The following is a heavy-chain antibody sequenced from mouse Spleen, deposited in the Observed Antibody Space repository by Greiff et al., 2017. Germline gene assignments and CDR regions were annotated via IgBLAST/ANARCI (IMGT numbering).Heavy chain of an antibody. J-gene: IGHJ2*01. CDR3: ARRPPLRGFDY. Sequence: VQLQQSGAELVKPGASVKLSCKTSGYTFTSYWIQWVKQRPGQGLGWIGEIFPGTGTTYYNEKFKGKATLTIDTSSSTAYMQLSSLTSEDSAVYFCARRPPLRGFDYWGQGTTLTVSS. V-gene: IGHV1S132*01. CDR2: IFPGTGTT. D-gene: IGHD1-1*01. CDR1: GYTFTSYW.